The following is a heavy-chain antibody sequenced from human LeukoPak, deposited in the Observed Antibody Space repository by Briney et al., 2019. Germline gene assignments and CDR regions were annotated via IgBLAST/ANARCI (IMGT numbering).Heavy chain of an antibody. CDR1: GYTFTCYY. CDR2: INPISRCT. V-gene: IGHV1-2*06. J-gene: IGHJ4*02. D-gene: IGHD2-8*01. CDR3: ARRNEYCTNGVCYPGGWDY. Sequence: ASVKVSCKASGYTFTCYYMHWVRQAPGKGLEWMGRINPISRCTNYAHKFQPRFTMTRYTSISTAYIDLSRLRSDDTAVYYCARRNEYCTNGVCYPGGWDYWGQGTLVTVSS.